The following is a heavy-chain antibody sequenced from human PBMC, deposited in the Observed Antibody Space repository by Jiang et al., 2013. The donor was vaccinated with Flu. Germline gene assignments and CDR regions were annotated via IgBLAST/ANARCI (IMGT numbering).Heavy chain of an antibody. D-gene: IGHD3-22*01. CDR2: TYYRSKWYN. J-gene: IGHJ4*02. Sequence: PSRGLEWLGRTYYRSKWYNDYAVSVKSRITINPDTSKNQFSLQLNSVTPEDTAVYYCARDHHYYDSSGYYSPLDYWGQGTLVTVSS. V-gene: IGHV6-1*01. CDR3: ARDHHYYDSSGYYSPLDY.